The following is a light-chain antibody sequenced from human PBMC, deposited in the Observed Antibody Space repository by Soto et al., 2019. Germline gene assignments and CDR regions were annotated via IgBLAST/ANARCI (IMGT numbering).Light chain of an antibody. CDR3: QQRVNWPPT. V-gene: IGKV3-11*01. CDR1: QSVSDY. J-gene: IGKJ4*01. CDR2: DAS. Sequence: ETVLTHSPASLSLSPGDRATLSCRAGQSVSDYVAWYQQKPGQSPRLLFFDASSRATGVPARFSAGGSGTDFTLIISSLEPEDFAVYYCQQRVNWPPTFGGGTKVDIK.